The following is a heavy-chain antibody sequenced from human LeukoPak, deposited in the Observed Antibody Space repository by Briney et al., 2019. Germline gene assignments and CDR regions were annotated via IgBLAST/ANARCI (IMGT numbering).Heavy chain of an antibody. D-gene: IGHD2-15*01. CDR1: GGSISSYY. CDR2: IYYSGST. V-gene: IGHV4-59*01. CDR3: ARRVYSGDWFDP. Sequence: SETLSLTCTVSGGSISSYYWSWIRQPPGKGLEWIGCIYYSGSTNYNPSLKSRVTISVDTSKNQFSLKLSSVTAADTAVYYCARRVYSGDWFDPWGQGTLVTVSS. J-gene: IGHJ5*02.